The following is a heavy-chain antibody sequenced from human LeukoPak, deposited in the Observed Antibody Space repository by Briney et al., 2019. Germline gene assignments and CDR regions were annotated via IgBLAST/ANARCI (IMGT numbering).Heavy chain of an antibody. CDR3: ARDGNDYGDYASYYYYGMDV. J-gene: IGHJ6*02. Sequence: ASVKVSCKASGYTFTSYYMHWVRQVPGQGLEWMGIINPSGGSTSYAQKFQGRVTMTGDTSTSTVYMELSSLRSEDTAVYYCARDGNDYGDYASYYYYGMDVWGQGTTVTVSS. CDR1: GYTFTSYY. D-gene: IGHD4-17*01. CDR2: INPSGGST. V-gene: IGHV1-46*01.